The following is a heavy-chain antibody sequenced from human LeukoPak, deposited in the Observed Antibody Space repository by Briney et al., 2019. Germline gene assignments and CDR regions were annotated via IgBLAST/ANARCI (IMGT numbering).Heavy chain of an antibody. CDR3: AREGYYYYGMDV. CDR2: INHSGST. Sequence: SETLSLTCAVYGGSFSGYYWSWIRQPPGKGPEWIGEINHSGSTNYNPSLKSRVTISVDTSKNQFSLKLSSVTAADTAVYYCAREGYYYYGMDVWGQGTTVTVSS. CDR1: GGSFSGYY. V-gene: IGHV4-34*01. J-gene: IGHJ6*02.